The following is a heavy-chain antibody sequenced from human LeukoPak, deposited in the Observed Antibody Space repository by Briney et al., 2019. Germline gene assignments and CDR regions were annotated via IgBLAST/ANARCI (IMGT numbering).Heavy chain of an antibody. Sequence: GGSLRLSCAVSGFTFNTYTVQWVRQAPGKGLEWLALISYDGTNQYYADSVKGRFTISRDNSKKTVYLQMTSLRTEDTAVYYCARVVATIIVDMENFQQLGQGTLVAVSS. J-gene: IGHJ1*01. D-gene: IGHD5-12*01. CDR3: ARVVATIIVDMENFQQ. V-gene: IGHV3-30-3*01. CDR2: ISYDGTNQ. CDR1: GFTFNTYT.